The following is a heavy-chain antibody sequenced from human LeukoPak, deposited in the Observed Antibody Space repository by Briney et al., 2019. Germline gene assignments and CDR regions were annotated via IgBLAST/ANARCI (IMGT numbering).Heavy chain of an antibody. V-gene: IGHV4-39*07. Sequence: SETLSLTCTVSGVSISSSSYYWGWVRQPPGKGLEWIGSIYYSGSTYYNPSLKSRVTISVDTSKNQFSLKLSSVTAADTAVYYCAEVTTRDYYYYYMDVWGKGTTVTVSS. D-gene: IGHD4-17*01. J-gene: IGHJ6*03. CDR1: GVSISSSSYY. CDR3: AEVTTRDYYYYYMDV. CDR2: IYYSGST.